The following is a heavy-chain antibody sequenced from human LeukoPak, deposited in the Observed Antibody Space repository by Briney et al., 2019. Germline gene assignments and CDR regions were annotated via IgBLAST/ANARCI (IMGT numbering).Heavy chain of an antibody. CDR2: IWYDGSEK. D-gene: IGHD3-10*01. CDR3: ARGRPGSGSYYFDY. CDR1: GFSFSNSG. J-gene: IGHJ4*02. Sequence: GGSLRLSCATSGFSFSNSGMHWVRQAPGKGLEWVAIIWYDGSEKYYADSVKGRFTISRDNSENTLYLQMNSLRAEDTAVYYCARGRPGSGSYYFDYWGQGTLVTVSS. V-gene: IGHV3-33*01.